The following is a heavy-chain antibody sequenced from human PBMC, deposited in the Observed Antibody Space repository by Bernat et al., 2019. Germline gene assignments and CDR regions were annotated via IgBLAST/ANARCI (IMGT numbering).Heavy chain of an antibody. J-gene: IGHJ4*02. CDR2: IWYDGSNK. D-gene: IGHD1-26*01. V-gene: IGHV3-33*01. CDR1: GFTFSSYN. Sequence: QVHLMESGGGLVQPGRSLRLSCAASGFTFSSYNMHWVRQAPGKGLEWVAIIWYDGSNKFYADSVKGRFTISRDNSKNTLYLQMNNLGAEDTAVYYCARDLVGGRFDYWGQGTLVTVFS. CDR3: ARDLVGGRFDY.